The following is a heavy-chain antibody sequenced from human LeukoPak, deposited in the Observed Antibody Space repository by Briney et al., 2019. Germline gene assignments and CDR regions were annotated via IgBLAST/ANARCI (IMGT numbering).Heavy chain of an antibody. V-gene: IGHV4-4*08. CDR3: ARRAYYDTSGYSPASGYFDL. J-gene: IGHJ2*01. D-gene: IGHD3-22*01. CDR2: IYSNGIT. Sequence: SETPSLTCTVSGGSIFSYYFNWIRQPPGKGLEWIGYIYSNGITNYNPSLRSRGTISIATSKNQVSLRLRSVTAADTAIYYCARRAYYDTSGYSPASGYFDLWGRGTLVTVSS. CDR1: GGSIFSYY.